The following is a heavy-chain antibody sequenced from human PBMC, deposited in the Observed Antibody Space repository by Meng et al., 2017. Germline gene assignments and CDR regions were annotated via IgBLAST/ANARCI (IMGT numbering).Heavy chain of an antibody. CDR2: IYTSGST. V-gene: IGHV4-61*02. J-gene: IGHJ6*02. Sequence: LRLSCTVSGGSISSGSYYWSWIRQPAGKGLEWIGRIYTSGSTNYNPSLKSRVTISVDTSKNQFSLKLSSVTAADTAVYYCARAATVVTHEYYYGLDVWGQGTTVTVSS. D-gene: IGHD4-23*01. CDR3: ARAATVVTHEYYYGLDV. CDR1: GGSISSGSYY.